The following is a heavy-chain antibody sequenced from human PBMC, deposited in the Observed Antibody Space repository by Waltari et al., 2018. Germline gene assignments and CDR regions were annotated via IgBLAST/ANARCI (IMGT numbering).Heavy chain of an antibody. CDR1: GASISSINW. J-gene: IGHJ5*02. CDR2: ISHSGST. V-gene: IGHV4-4*02. Sequence: QVQLQESGPGLVTPSGTLSLTCAVSGASISSINWLSWLRSPPGTGLEWIGEISHSGSTNYNRSLKSRVTISVDKSKNQFSLKLSSVTAADTAVYYCARNDDYGDYVGGGYNWFDPWGQGTLVTVSS. D-gene: IGHD4-17*01. CDR3: ARNDDYGDYVGGGYNWFDP.